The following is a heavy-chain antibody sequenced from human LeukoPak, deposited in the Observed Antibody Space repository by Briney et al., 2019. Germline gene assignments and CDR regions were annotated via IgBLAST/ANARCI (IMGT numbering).Heavy chain of an antibody. Sequence: GSLRLSCAASGFTFSSYGMNWVRQAPGKGLEWVSFVSIGGSFIYYADSVKGRFTISRDDAKNSLYLQMNSLTAEDTAEYYCARNKINTVTTGWYFDLWGRGTLVSVSS. D-gene: IGHD4-17*01. J-gene: IGHJ2*01. CDR3: ARNKINTVTTGWYFDL. V-gene: IGHV3-21*01. CDR1: GFTFSSYG. CDR2: VSIGGSFI.